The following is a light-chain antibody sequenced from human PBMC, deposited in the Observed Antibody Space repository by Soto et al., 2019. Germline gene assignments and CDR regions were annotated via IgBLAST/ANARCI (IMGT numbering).Light chain of an antibody. CDR2: GNS. CDR1: SSNIGAGYD. V-gene: IGLV1-40*01. CDR3: QSYDSSLSAWV. J-gene: IGLJ3*02. Sequence: QPVLTQPPSASGAPGQRVTISCTGSSSNIGAGYDVHWYQQLPGTAPKLLMYGNSNRPSGVPDRFSGSKSGTSASLAITGLQAEDEADYYCQSYDSSLSAWVFGGGTKVTVL.